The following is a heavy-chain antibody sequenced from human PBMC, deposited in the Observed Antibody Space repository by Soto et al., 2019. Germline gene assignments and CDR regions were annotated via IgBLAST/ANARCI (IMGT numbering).Heavy chain of an antibody. D-gene: IGHD4-17*01. CDR3: AGSYGDYDWANWFDP. Sequence: QVQLQESGPGLVKPSETLSLTCTVSGGSISSYYWSWIRQPPGKGLEWIGYIYYSGSTNYNPSLKSRVTISVDTSKNQFSLKLSSVTAADTAVYYCAGSYGDYDWANWFDPWGQGTLVTVSS. CDR1: GGSISSYY. CDR2: IYYSGST. V-gene: IGHV4-59*01. J-gene: IGHJ5*02.